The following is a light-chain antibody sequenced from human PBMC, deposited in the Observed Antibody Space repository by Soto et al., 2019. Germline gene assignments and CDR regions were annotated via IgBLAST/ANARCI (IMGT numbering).Light chain of an antibody. CDR2: DAS. CDR1: QSVSSGY. CDR3: QKYGSSPLN. V-gene: IGKV3-20*01. J-gene: IGKJ4*01. Sequence: EIVLTQSPVTLYLSPGEIATLSCRASQSVSSGYLAWYQQRPGQAPRLLIYDASNRATGIPARFSGSGSGTDFTLTISRLEPEDFAVYYCQKYGSSPLNFGGGTKVDIK.